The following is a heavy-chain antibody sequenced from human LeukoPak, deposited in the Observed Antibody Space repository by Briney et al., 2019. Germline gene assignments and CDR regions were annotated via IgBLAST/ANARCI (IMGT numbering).Heavy chain of an antibody. D-gene: IGHD5-24*01. CDR1: GFTFDDYA. V-gene: IGHV3-9*01. Sequence: QPGGSLRLSCAASGFTFDDYAMHWVRQAPGKGLEWVSGISWNSGSIGYADSVKGRFTISRDNAKNSLYLQMNSLRAEDTALYYCAKDTLAGSHNPALIYFDYWGQGTLVTVSS. J-gene: IGHJ4*02. CDR3: AKDTLAGSHNPALIYFDY. CDR2: ISWNSGSI.